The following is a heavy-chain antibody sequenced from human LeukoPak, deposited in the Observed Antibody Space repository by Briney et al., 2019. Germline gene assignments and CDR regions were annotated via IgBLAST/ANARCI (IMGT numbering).Heavy chain of an antibody. J-gene: IGHJ4*02. CDR3: ARDPSYGYNHY. D-gene: IGHD5-18*01. CDR1: GFSVGSNY. CDR2: ISSSSSYI. Sequence: GSLRLSCAASGFSVGSNYLSWVRQAPGKGLEWVSSISSSSSYIYYADSVKGRFTISRDNAKNSLYLQMNSLRAEDTAVYYCARDPSYGYNHYWGQGTLVTVSS. V-gene: IGHV3-21*01.